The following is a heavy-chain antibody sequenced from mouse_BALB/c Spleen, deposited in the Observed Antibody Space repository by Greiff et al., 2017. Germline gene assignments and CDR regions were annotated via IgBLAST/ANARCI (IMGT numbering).Heavy chain of an antibody. D-gene: IGHD1-1*01. V-gene: IGHV1-5*01. CDR3: TRSRVTYGSSFDY. Sequence: EVQLQQSGTVLARPGASVKMSCKASGYSFTSYCMHWVKQRPGQGLEWIGAIYPGNSDTSYNQKFKGKAKLTAVTSASTAYRELSSLTNEDSAVYYCTRSRVTYGSSFDYWGQGTTLTVSS. CDR1: GYSFTSYC. J-gene: IGHJ2*01. CDR2: IYPGNSDT.